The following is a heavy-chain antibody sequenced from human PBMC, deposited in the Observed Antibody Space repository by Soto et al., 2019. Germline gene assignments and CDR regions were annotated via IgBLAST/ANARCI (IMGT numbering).Heavy chain of an antibody. V-gene: IGHV1-18*01. D-gene: IGHD3-3*01. CDR3: AIGYDFWSVYYSGYFDY. CDR1: GYTFTSYG. Sequence: QVQLVQSGAEVKKPGASVKVSCKTSGYTFTSYGVTWVRQAPGQGLEWMGWISAYNGNTNYAQKCQGRITMTTDTSTSTAYMELRSLRSDDTAVYYCAIGYDFWSVYYSGYFDYWGQGTLVTVSS. CDR2: ISAYNGNT. J-gene: IGHJ4*02.